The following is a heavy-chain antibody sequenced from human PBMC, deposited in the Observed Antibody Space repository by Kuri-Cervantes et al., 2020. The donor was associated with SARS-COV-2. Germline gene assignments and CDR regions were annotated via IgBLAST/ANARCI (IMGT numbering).Heavy chain of an antibody. CDR2: ISYDGGNK. V-gene: IGHV3-30-3*01. CDR1: GFTFSSYA. J-gene: IGHJ6*03. Sequence: GGSLRLSCAASGFTFSSYAMHWVRQAPGKGLEWVAVISYDGGNKYYADSVKGRFTISRDNAKNSLYLQMNSLRAEDTAVYYCARVFGNSGYVSYYYYYMDVWGKGTTVTVSS. D-gene: IGHD5-12*01. CDR3: ARVFGNSGYVSYYYYYMDV.